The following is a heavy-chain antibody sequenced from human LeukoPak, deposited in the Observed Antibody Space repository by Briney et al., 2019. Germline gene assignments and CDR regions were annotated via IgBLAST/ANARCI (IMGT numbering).Heavy chain of an antibody. Sequence: ASVKVSCKASGYTFTGYYMHWVRQAPGQGLEWMGWINPGSGATNCAQRFHGRVTMTRDTSISTVYMELSRLRSDDTAVYYCARNPHCSSTSCYAVWWYFDLWGRGTLVTVSS. V-gene: IGHV1-2*02. CDR3: ARNPHCSSTSCYAVWWYFDL. CDR1: GYTFTGYY. CDR2: INPGSGAT. D-gene: IGHD2-2*01. J-gene: IGHJ2*01.